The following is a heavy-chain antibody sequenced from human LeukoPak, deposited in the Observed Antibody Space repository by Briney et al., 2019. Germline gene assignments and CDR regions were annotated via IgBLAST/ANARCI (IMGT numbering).Heavy chain of an antibody. CDR2: IIPIFGTA. Sequence: SVKVSFKASGGTFSIYAISWVRQAPGQGLEWMGGIIPIFGTANYAQKFQGRVTITTDESTSIAYMELSSLRSEDTAVYYCARGKYYYDSSGYYFYYFDYWGQGTLVTVSS. J-gene: IGHJ4*02. V-gene: IGHV1-69*05. D-gene: IGHD3-22*01. CDR1: GGTFSIYA. CDR3: ARGKYYYDSSGYYFYYFDY.